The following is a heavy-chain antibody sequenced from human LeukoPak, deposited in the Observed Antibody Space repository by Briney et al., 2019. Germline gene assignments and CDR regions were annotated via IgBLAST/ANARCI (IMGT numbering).Heavy chain of an antibody. D-gene: IGHD1-1*01. J-gene: IGHJ4*02. V-gene: IGHV1-18*01. Sequence: ASVKVSCKASGYTFTSYGISWVRQAPGQGLEWMGWISAYNGNTNYAQKLQGRVTMTTDTSTSTAYMELRSLRSDDTAVYHCAKKDNWNDEFDYWGQGTLVTVSS. CDR2: ISAYNGNT. CDR3: AKKDNWNDEFDY. CDR1: GYTFTSYG.